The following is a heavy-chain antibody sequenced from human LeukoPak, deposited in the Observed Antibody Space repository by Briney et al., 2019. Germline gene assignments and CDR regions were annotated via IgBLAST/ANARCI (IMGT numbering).Heavy chain of an antibody. CDR2: IYYSGST. CDR1: GGSISSSSYS. J-gene: IGHJ4*02. CDR3: ARGLRMSSTTVVRPVYFDY. D-gene: IGHD4-17*01. V-gene: IGHV4-39*01. Sequence: PSETLSLTCTVSGGSISSSSYSWGWIRQPPGKGLEWIGSIYYSGSTYYNPSLKSRVTISVDTSKNQFSLKLSSVTAADTAVYYCARGLRMSSTTVVRPVYFDYWGQGTLVTVSS.